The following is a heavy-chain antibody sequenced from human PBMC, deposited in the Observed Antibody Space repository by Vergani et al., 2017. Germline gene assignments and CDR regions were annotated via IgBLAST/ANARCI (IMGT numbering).Heavy chain of an antibody. CDR3: ARELGMATIPYAFDI. V-gene: IGHV4-39*02. CDR1: GGSISSSSYY. Sequence: QVQLQESGPGLVKPSQTLSLTCTVSGGSISSSSYYWGWIRQPPGKGLEWIGSIYYSGSTYYNPSLKRRVTISVDTSKNQFSLKLSSVTAADTAVYYCARELGMATIPYAFDIWGQGTMVTVSS. J-gene: IGHJ3*02. D-gene: IGHD5-24*01. CDR2: IYYSGST.